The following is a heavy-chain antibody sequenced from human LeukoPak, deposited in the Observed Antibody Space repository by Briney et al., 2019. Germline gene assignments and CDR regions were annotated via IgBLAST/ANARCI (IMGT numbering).Heavy chain of an antibody. CDR2: ISSSSSTI. CDR1: GFTFSSYS. Sequence: GGSLRLSCAASGFTFSSYSMNWVRQAPGKGLEWVSYISSSSSTIYYVNSVKGRFTISRDNAKNSLYLQMNSLRAEDTAVYYCARVGTLSAAARDAFDIWGQGTMVTVSS. V-gene: IGHV3-48*01. CDR3: ARVGTLSAAARDAFDI. D-gene: IGHD2-2*01. J-gene: IGHJ3*02.